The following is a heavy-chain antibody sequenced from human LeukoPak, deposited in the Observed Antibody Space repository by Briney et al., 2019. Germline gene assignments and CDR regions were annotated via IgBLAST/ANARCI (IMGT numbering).Heavy chain of an antibody. CDR2: IYSSGTT. V-gene: IGHV4-59*12. J-gene: IGHJ5*02. Sequence: SETLSLTCTVSGGSISGYYWSWIRQPPGKGLEWIGYIYSSGTTNYNPSLKSRVTISVDTSKNQFSLKLSSVTAADTAVYYCARGRMGRRYSRWFDPWGQGTLVTVSS. CDR1: GGSISGYY. D-gene: IGHD3-10*01. CDR3: ARGRMGRRYSRWFDP.